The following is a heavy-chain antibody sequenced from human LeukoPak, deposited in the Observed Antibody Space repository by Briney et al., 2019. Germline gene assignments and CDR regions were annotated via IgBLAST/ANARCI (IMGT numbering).Heavy chain of an antibody. CDR3: ARDSGYGYSYGYVIY. CDR1: GGTFSSYA. CDR2: IIPIFGTA. V-gene: IGHV1-69*13. J-gene: IGHJ4*02. Sequence: GASVKVSCKASGGTFSSYAISWVRQAPGQGLEWMGGIIPIFGTANYAQKFQGRVTITADESTSTAYMELSSLRSEDTAVYYCARDSGYGYSYGYVIYWGQGTLVTVSS. D-gene: IGHD5-18*01.